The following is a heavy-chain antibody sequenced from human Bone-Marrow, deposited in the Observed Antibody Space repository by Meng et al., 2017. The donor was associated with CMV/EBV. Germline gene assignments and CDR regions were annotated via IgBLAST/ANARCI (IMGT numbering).Heavy chain of an antibody. J-gene: IGHJ4*02. Sequence: ASVKVSCKTSGYTFRNYGISWVRQAPGQGLEWMGWISANNGNTRYAQNLQGRVTMTTDTSTNTAYMELRSLRSDDTAVYYCARDRYNWDFDYWGQGTLVTVSS. CDR2: ISANNGNT. CDR3: ARDRYNWDFDY. CDR1: GYTFRNYG. V-gene: IGHV1-18*01. D-gene: IGHD1-1*01.